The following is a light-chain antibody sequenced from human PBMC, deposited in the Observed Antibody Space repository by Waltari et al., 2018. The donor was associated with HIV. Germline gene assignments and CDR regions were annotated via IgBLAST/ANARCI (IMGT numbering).Light chain of an antibody. V-gene: IGLV3-1*01. CDR2: QDI. J-gene: IGLJ1*01. CDR3: QAWDSSTAV. Sequence: SYELTKPPSVSVSPGQTATITCSGDKLGDKYVFWYQQKPGQSPVLVISQDIKRPSGIPERFSGANSGNTATLTISGTQAMDEADYYCQAWDSSTAVFGTGTKVTVL. CDR1: KLGDKY.